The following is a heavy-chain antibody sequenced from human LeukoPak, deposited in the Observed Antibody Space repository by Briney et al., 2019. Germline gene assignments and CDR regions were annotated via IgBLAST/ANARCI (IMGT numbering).Heavy chain of an antibody. Sequence: GSLRLSCAASGFTFSNAWMSWVRQAPGKGLEWVGRIKTKGEGGTTDYGAPVKGRFTISGDVSKNTLYLQMNSLKTEDTAVYYCTTEFGGQGYWGQGTLVTVSS. CDR1: GFTFSNAW. CDR3: TTEFGGQGY. J-gene: IGHJ4*02. V-gene: IGHV3-15*01. D-gene: IGHD4-23*01. CDR2: IKTKGEGGTT.